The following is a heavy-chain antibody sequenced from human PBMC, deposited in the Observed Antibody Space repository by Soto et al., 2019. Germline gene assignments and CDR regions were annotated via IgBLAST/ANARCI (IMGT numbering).Heavy chain of an antibody. CDR1: GFPFSNYW. CDR3: ARVFWGVTQSY. D-gene: IGHD3-16*01. J-gene: IGHJ4*02. V-gene: IGHV3-74*01. Sequence: PGGSLRLSCAASGFPFSNYWMHWVRQAPGKGLVWVSRINSDGTSTNYADFVKGRFTISRDNAKNTLYLQMNSLRADDTAVYYCARVFWGVTQSYWGQGTLITVSS. CDR2: INSDGTST.